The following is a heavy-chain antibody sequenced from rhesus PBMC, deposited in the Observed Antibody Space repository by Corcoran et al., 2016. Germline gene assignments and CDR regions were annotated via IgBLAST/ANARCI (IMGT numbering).Heavy chain of an antibody. J-gene: IGHJ4*01. CDR1: GYSISSGYG. CDR2: IGGRSGST. CDR3: ARESTAAGFDY. D-gene: IGHD4-29*01. V-gene: IGHV4-127*01. Sequence: QVQLQESGPGLVKPSETLSLTCAVSGYSISSGYGWRWIRQPPGKGLEWIGYIGGRSGSTNYNPSLKSRVTFSIDTSKNQFSLKRSSVTAADTAVYYCARESTAAGFDYWGQGVLVTVSS.